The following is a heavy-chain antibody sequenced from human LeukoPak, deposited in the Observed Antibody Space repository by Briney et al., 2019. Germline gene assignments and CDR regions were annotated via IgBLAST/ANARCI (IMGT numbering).Heavy chain of an antibody. Sequence: PGGSLRLPCAASGFTFSAYTMHWVRQAPGKGLEWVAAMSSDGSSKDYTDSVKGRFTISSDNSKNTLYLQMHSLRPEDTAVYYCARDPDFSTFLQGDYWGQGTQVTVSS. CDR2: MSSDGSSK. V-gene: IGHV3-30*04. D-gene: IGHD2/OR15-2a*01. CDR1: GFTFSAYT. J-gene: IGHJ4*02. CDR3: ARDPDFSTFLQGDY.